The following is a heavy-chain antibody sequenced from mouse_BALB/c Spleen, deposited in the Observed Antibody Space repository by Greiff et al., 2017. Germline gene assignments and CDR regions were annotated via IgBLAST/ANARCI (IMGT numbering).Heavy chain of an antibody. CDR1: GYSFTDYY. CDR3: ARGGLRRYYAMDY. CDR2: IDHYNGGT. Sequence: EVQLVESGPGLVKPGASVKVSCKASGYSFTDYYMYWVKQSHGKSLEWIGYIDHYNGGTSYNQKFKGKATLTVDKSTSTAFMHLNSLTSEDSAVYYCARGGLRRYYAMDYWGQGTSVTVSS. J-gene: IGHJ4*01. V-gene: IGHV1S135*01. D-gene: IGHD2-4*01.